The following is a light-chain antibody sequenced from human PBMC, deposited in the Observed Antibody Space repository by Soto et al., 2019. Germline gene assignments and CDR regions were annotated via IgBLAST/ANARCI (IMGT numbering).Light chain of an antibody. J-gene: IGKJ1*01. V-gene: IGKV1-39*01. Sequence: DIQVTQSPSSLSASVGDRVSITCRASQSITNYINWYQQKPGKAPKLLIYAASSLQSGVPSRFSGSGSGTDFTLTISSLQPEDFATYYCQHYNSYSEAFGQGTKVELK. CDR2: AAS. CDR1: QSITNY. CDR3: QHYNSYSEA.